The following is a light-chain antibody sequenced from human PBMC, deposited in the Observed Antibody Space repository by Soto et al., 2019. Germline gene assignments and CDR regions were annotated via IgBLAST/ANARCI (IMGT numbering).Light chain of an antibody. CDR1: KTISNY. CDR3: QQSYSTPYT. J-gene: IGKJ2*01. Sequence: EIQMTQSPSSMTASVGDRVTITCRASKTISNYLNWYQQKPGKAPILLNFDASRFHSGVPPRFSGSESWADFNLTISGPQPEDFSTYYCQQSYSTPYTFGQGTKVEIK. V-gene: IGKV1-39*01. CDR2: DAS.